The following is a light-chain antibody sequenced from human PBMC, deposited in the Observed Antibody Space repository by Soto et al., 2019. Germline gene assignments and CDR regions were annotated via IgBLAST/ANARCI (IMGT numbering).Light chain of an antibody. J-gene: IGKJ1*01. CDR3: QQRSNWPRGT. V-gene: IGKV3-11*01. CDR2: DAS. CDR1: QSVNNY. Sequence: ERVLTQSPATLSLSPGERSTLSCMAIQSVNNYLGWYQRSPCQAPRLLIYDASNRATGIPARFSGSGSGTDFTLTISSLEHEDFAVYYCQQRSNWPRGTFGQGTKVDIK.